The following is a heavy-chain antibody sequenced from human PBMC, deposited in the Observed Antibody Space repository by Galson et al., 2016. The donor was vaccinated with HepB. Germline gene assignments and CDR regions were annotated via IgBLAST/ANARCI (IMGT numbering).Heavy chain of an antibody. D-gene: IGHD1-14*01. CDR3: ARDGGGTGGYYYYAMDV. J-gene: IGHJ6*02. CDR2: IGTAGDT. V-gene: IGHV3-13*01. CDR1: GFTFDDYD. Sequence: SLRLSCAASGFTFDDYDMHWVRHVTGKGLEWVSAIGTAGDTYYPGSVKGRFTISRENAKNSLYLQMNSLRDEDTAVYYCARDGGGTGGYYYYAMDVWGQGTTVTASS.